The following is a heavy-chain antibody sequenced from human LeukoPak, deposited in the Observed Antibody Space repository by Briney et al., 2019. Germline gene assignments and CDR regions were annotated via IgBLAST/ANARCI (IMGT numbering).Heavy chain of an antibody. V-gene: IGHV1-46*01. CDR2: INPSGGST. CDR1: GGTFSSYA. J-gene: IGHJ4*02. D-gene: IGHD2-2*01. Sequence: ASVKVSCKASGGTFSSYAISWVRQAPGQGLEWMGIINPSGGSTSYAQKFQGRVTMTRDTSTSTVYMELSSLRSEDTAVYYCARGTDPLGYCSSTSCRRPFDYWGQGTLVTVSS. CDR3: ARGTDPLGYCSSTSCRRPFDY.